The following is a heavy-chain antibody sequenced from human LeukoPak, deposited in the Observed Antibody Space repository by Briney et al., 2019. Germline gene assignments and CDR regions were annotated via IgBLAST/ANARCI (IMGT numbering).Heavy chain of an antibody. D-gene: IGHD2-8*01. Sequence: GGSLRLSCAASGFTFSSYGMHWVRQAPGKGLEWVAVVSYDGSNKYYADSVKGRFTISRDNSKNTLYLQMNSPRAEDTAVYYCAKERGGYYDSWGQGTLVTVSS. V-gene: IGHV3-30*18. CDR2: VSYDGSNK. CDR1: GFTFSSYG. CDR3: AKERGGYYDS. J-gene: IGHJ5*01.